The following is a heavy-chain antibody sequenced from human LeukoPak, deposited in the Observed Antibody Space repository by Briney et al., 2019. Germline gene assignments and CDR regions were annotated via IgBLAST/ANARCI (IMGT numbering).Heavy chain of an antibody. V-gene: IGHV3-48*01. CDR2: ISGRSPTI. Sequence: GGSLRLSCAASAFTFSDYSMNWVRQAPGKGLEWVSYISGRSPTIYYADSVKGRFTISRDNAQNSMYLQMNSLRAEDTAVYYCARDRIKSGSYYFDYWGQGTLVTVSS. J-gene: IGHJ4*02. D-gene: IGHD1-26*01. CDR1: AFTFSDYS. CDR3: ARDRIKSGSYYFDY.